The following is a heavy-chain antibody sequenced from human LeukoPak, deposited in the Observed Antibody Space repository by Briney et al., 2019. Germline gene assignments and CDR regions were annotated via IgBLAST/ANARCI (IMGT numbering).Heavy chain of an antibody. CDR1: GVSFSSYY. J-gene: IGHJ3*02. Sequence: GGSLTLSCAASGVSFSSYYLHWVRQPPGKGLEWMANIKEDSSENNTAASVKGRITISRDNDKNSVHSQMSSRRADATAVYYCSRGANWVYFDTWGQGTMVTVSS. V-gene: IGHV3-7*04. D-gene: IGHD2-8*01. CDR2: IKEDSSEN. CDR3: SRGANWVYFDT.